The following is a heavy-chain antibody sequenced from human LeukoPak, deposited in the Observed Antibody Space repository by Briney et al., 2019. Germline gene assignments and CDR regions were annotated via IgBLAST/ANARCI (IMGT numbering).Heavy chain of an antibody. CDR3: AKDRPHRYDFWSGYYILGDY. CDR2: ICASVGCT. CDR1: GFTFSTYA. J-gene: IGHJ4*02. Sequence: GGSLRLSCAASGFTFSTYAMIWVRQAPGKGLEWVSAICASVGCTYYADSVRGRFTISRENSKNTLYLQMNSQRAEDAAVYYCAKDRPHRYDFWSGYYILGDYWGQGTLVTVSS. V-gene: IGHV3-23*01. D-gene: IGHD3-3*01.